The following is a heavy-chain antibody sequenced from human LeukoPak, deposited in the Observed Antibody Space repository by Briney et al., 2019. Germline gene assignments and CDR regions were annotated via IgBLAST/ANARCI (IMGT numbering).Heavy chain of an antibody. V-gene: IGHV3-30*02. J-gene: IGHJ6*03. CDR1: GFTFSSYG. D-gene: IGHD6-13*01. Sequence: GGSLRLSCAASGFTFSSYGMHWVRQAPGKGLEWVAFIRYDGSNKYYADSVKGRFTISRDNSKNTLYLQMNSLRAEDTAVYYCANYIAAAGKGHHYYMDVWGKGTTVTVSS. CDR3: ANYIAAAGKGHHYYMDV. CDR2: IRYDGSNK.